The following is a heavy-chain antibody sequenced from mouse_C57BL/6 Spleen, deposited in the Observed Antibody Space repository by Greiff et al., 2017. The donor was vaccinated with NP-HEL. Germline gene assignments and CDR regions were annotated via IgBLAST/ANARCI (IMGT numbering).Heavy chain of an antibody. Sequence: VQLQQSGAELVKPGASVKLSCTASGFNFKDYYMHWVKQRPEQGLEWIGRIYPGDGETKYAPKFQGQATLTADTSSNTAYLPLSSLTSEDSAVDDCARWGLRRRDYFDYWGQGTTLTVSS. J-gene: IGHJ2*01. V-gene: IGHV14-2*01. CDR1: GFNFKDYY. D-gene: IGHD2-4*01. CDR3: ARWGLRRRDYFDY. CDR2: IYPGDGET.